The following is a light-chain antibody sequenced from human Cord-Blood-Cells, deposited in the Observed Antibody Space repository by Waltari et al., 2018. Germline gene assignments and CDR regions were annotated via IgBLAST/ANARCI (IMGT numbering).Light chain of an antibody. CDR2: EVS. V-gene: IGLV2-14*01. CDR3: SSYTSSSVV. CDR1: SSDVGGYNY. Sequence: QSALTQPASVSGSPGQSITISCTGTSSDVGGYNYVSWYQQHPGKAPKLMIYEVSNRPSGFSNRFSGSKSGNTASLTISGLQADDEADYYCSSYTSSSVVFGVGTKVTVL. J-gene: IGLJ2*01.